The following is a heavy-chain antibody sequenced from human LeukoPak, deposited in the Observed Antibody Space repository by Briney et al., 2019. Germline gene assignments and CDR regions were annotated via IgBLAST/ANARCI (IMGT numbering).Heavy chain of an antibody. CDR3: ARSVEDLHPLDY. Sequence: SQTLSLTCAISGDSVSSNSAAWNWIRQSPSRGLEWLGRTYYRSKWYNDYAVSVKSRITIKPDTSKNQFSLQLKSVTPEDTAVYYCARSVEDLHPLDYWGQGTLVTVSS. D-gene: IGHD3-10*01. CDR1: GDSVSSNSAA. J-gene: IGHJ4*02. V-gene: IGHV6-1*01. CDR2: TYYRSKWYN.